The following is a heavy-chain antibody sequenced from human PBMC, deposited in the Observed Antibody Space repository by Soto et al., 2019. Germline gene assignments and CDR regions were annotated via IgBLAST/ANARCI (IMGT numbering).Heavy chain of an antibody. J-gene: IGHJ4*02. CDR3: AKDTYYDILTGPGTIFDY. D-gene: IGHD3-9*01. CDR2: ISYDGSNK. Sequence: GGSLRLSCAASGFTFSSYGMHWVRQAPGKGLEWVAVISYDGSNKYYADSVKGRFTISRDNSKNTLYLQMNSLRAEDTAVYYCAKDTYYDILTGPGTIFDYWGQGTLVTVSS. CDR1: GFTFSSYG. V-gene: IGHV3-30*18.